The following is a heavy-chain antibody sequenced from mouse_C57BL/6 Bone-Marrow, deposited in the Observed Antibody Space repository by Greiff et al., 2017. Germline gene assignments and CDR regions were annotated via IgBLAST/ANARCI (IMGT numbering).Heavy chain of an antibody. D-gene: IGHD1-1*01. CDR2: ISSGGDYI. J-gene: IGHJ4*01. Sequence: EVNLVESGEGLVKPGGSLKLSCAASGFTFSSYAMSWVRQTPEKRLEWVAYISSGGDYIYYADTVKGRFTISRDNARNTLYLQMSSLKSEDTAMYYSVTTVVDYAMDYWGQGTSVTVSS. V-gene: IGHV5-9-1*02. CDR1: GFTFSSYA. CDR3: VTTVVDYAMDY.